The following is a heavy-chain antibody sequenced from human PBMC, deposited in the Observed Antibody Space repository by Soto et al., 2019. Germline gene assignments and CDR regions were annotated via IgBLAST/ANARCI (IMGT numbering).Heavy chain of an antibody. CDR3: VRGIIVALDY. CDR2: IFADGNT. V-gene: IGHV4-4*07. J-gene: IGHJ4*02. Sequence: SETLSLTGVVSGASISTSYWSWVRQPAGKRLQWIGRIFADGNTNSSPSLKGRVSMAIDKSQNQISLQLASVTAADTATYYCVRGIIVALDYWGQGAQVTVSS. CDR1: GASISTSY. D-gene: IGHD2-21*01.